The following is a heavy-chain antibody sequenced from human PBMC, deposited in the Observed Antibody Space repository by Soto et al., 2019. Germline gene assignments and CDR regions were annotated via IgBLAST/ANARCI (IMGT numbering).Heavy chain of an antibody. CDR2: IYSEGTP. Sequence: GGSLRLSCAASGFTVGSNYISFFRHSPFKWLEWVSVIYSEGTPYYADSVKGRFTISRENSNNTLYLHMNNLRAEDTAVYYCARSTYYDILTGSYYYYAMDVWGQGTTVTVSS. CDR3: ARSTYYDILTGSYYYYAMDV. CDR1: GFTVGSNY. D-gene: IGHD3-9*01. V-gene: IGHV3-53*01. J-gene: IGHJ6*02.